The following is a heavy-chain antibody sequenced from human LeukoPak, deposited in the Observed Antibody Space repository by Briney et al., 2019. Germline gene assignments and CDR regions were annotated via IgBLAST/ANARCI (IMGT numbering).Heavy chain of an antibody. D-gene: IGHD3-16*01. CDR3: ARDNARDASFPDYHRYFHH. CDR1: GGSIISGHYY. V-gene: IGHV4-61*02. Sequence: SETLSLTCTVSGGSIISGHYYWNWIRQPAGKGLEWIGRIYTTGSTNYNPSLKSRVTISVDTSTNQISLKLSSVTAADTAVYYCARDNARDASFPDYHRYFHHWGQGTLVTVSS. CDR2: IYTTGST. J-gene: IGHJ1*01.